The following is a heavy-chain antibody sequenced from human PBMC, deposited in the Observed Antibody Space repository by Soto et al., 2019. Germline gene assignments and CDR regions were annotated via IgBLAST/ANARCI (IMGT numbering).Heavy chain of an antibody. CDR1: GGSFSGYY. D-gene: IGHD5-12*01. J-gene: IGHJ5*02. CDR2: INHSGST. Sequence: PSETLSLTCAVYGGSFSGYYWSWIRQPPGKGLEWIGEINHSGSTNYNPSLKSRVTISVDTSKNQFSLKPSSVTAADTAVYYCARGRGRYGGSGYDSGYNWFDPWGQGTLVTVSS. V-gene: IGHV4-34*01. CDR3: ARGRGRYGGSGYDSGYNWFDP.